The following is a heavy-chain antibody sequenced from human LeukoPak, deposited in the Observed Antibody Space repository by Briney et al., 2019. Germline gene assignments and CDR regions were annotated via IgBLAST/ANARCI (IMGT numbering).Heavy chain of an antibody. V-gene: IGHV1-69*05. CDR2: IIPIFGTA. J-gene: IGHJ3*02. D-gene: IGHD6-19*01. CDR3: AKAGTSSGWDHDAFDI. Sequence: SVKVSCKASGGTFSSYAISWVRQAPGQGLEWMGGIIPIFGTANYAQKFQGRVTITTDESTSTAYMELSSLRSEDTAVYYCAKAGTSSGWDHDAFDIWGQGTMVTVSS. CDR1: GGTFSSYA.